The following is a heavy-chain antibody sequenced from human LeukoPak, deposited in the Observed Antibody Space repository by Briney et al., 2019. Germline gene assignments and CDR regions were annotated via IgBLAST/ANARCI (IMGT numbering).Heavy chain of an antibody. CDR1: GGSFSGYY. Sequence: SETLSLTCAVYGGSFSGYYWSWIRQPPGKGLEWIGYIYHSGSTYYNPSLKSRVTISVDRSKNQFSLKLSSVTAADTAVYYCAREAYYYDSSGTDAFDIWGQGTMVTVSS. D-gene: IGHD3-22*01. CDR2: IYHSGST. J-gene: IGHJ3*02. CDR3: AREAYYYDSSGTDAFDI. V-gene: IGHV4-34*01.